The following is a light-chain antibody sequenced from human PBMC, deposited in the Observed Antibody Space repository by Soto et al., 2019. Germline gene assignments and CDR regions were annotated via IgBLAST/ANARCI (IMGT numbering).Light chain of an antibody. V-gene: IGLV2-8*01. CDR2: EVN. Sequence: QSALTQPPSASGSPGHSVTISCTGSSTDVGGYNYVSWYQQHPGTAPKLMIYEVNKRPSGVPDRFSGSKSGNTASLTVSGLQTEDEADYYCSSYGGSNNLVFGGGTKLTVL. CDR3: SSYGGSNNLV. J-gene: IGLJ3*02. CDR1: STDVGGYNY.